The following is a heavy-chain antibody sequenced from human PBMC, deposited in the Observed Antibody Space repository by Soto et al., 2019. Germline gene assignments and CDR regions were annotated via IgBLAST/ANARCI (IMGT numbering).Heavy chain of an antibody. CDR1: GDSVSSNSST. CDR3: ARATRTWFDP. J-gene: IGHJ5*02. Sequence: SQTLSLTFAISGDSVSSNSSTWNWIRQSPSRGLEWLGRTYYRSKWYNEYAVSVKSRITINPDTSKNQFSLQLNSVTPEDTAVYYCARATRTWFDPWGQGTMVTVYS. V-gene: IGHV6-1*01. CDR2: TYYRSKWYN. D-gene: IGHD4-17*01.